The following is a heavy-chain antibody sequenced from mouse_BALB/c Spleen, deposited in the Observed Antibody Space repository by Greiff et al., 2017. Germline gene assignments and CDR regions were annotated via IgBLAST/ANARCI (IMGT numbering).Heavy chain of an antibody. D-gene: IGHD2-3*01. CDR2: ISSGGSYT. J-gene: IGHJ4*01. Sequence: DVMLVESGGGLVKPGGSLKLSCAASGFTFSSYAMSWVRQSPEKRLEWVAEISSGGSYTYYPDTVTGRFTISRDNAKNTLYLEMSSLRSEDTAMYYCARIDDGYHYAMDYWGQGTSVTVSS. V-gene: IGHV5-9-4*01. CDR1: GFTFSSYA. CDR3: ARIDDGYHYAMDY.